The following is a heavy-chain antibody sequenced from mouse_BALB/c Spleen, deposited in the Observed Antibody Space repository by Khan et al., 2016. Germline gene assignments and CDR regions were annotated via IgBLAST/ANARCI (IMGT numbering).Heavy chain of an antibody. CDR1: GYTFTDYE. Sequence: QVQLQQSGAELVRPGASVKLSCTALGYTFTDYEMHWVKQTPVHGLEWIGAIHPGSGGTAYNPKFKGKATLTADKSSSTAYMEFSSLTSEASAVYYCTIGRNYDSCYGEMDYWGQGTSVTVSS. D-gene: IGHD2-3*01. CDR3: TIGRNYDSCYGEMDY. V-gene: IGHV1-15*01. J-gene: IGHJ4*01. CDR2: IHPGSGGT.